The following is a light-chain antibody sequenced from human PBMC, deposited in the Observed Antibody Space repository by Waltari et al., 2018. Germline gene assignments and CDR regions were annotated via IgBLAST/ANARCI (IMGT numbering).Light chain of an antibody. CDR3: QQTYTAST. CDR1: QTISSY. J-gene: IGKJ3*01. Sequence: EIQLTESPSSVSASVGDRVTINCRTYQTISSYLSWYKQKPGRAPQLLIYATTSLHLGVPSRFSGSGSVTDFTLTISSLQPEDFATYYCQQTYTASTFGPGTKVDVK. CDR2: ATT. V-gene: IGKV1-39*01.